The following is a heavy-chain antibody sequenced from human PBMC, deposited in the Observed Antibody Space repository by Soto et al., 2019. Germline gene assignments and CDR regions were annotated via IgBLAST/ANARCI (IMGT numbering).Heavy chain of an antibody. Sequence: PGGALRLSCEASGFAFTTYWMHWVRQAPGKGLVWVSGIKSDGTTTTYADSAKGRFTISRDNAKNTLYLQMSSLSAEDTAVYYCASLFASTSTTRPFDHWGQGTKVTVSS. CDR1: GFAFTTYW. CDR2: IKSDGTTT. CDR3: ASLFASTSTTRPFDH. J-gene: IGHJ4*02. D-gene: IGHD2-2*01. V-gene: IGHV3-74*01.